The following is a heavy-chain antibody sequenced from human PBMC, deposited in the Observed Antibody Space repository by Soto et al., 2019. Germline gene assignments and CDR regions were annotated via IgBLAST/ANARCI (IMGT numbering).Heavy chain of an antibody. D-gene: IGHD2-21*02. CDR2: IYYSGST. CDR1: GGSISSYY. V-gene: IGHV4-59*01. J-gene: IGHJ4*02. CDR3: ARAGTAYCGGDCYPDTHAFDY. Sequence: SETLSLTCTVSGGSISSYYWSWIRQPPGKGLEWIGYIYYSGSTNYNPSLKSRVTISVDTSKNQFSLKLSSVTAADTAVYYCARAGTAYCGGDCYPDTHAFDYLGQGTLVTVSS.